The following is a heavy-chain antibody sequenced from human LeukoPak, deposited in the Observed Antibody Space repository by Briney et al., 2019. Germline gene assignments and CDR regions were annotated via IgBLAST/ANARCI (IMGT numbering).Heavy chain of an antibody. D-gene: IGHD4-11*01. CDR1: GYTFTGYY. J-gene: IGHJ4*02. CDR2: ISAYNGNT. Sequence: ASVKVSCKASGYTFTGYYMHWVRQAPGQGLEWMGWISAYNGNTNYAQKLQGRVTMTTDTSTSTAYMDLSSLRSEDTAVYYCANAGSNYLGAHFDYWGQGTLVTVSS. CDR3: ANAGSNYLGAHFDY. V-gene: IGHV1-18*04.